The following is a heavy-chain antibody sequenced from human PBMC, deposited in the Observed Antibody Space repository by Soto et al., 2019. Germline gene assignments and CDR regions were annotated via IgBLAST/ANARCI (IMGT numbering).Heavy chain of an antibody. J-gene: IGHJ4*02. V-gene: IGHV4-4*02. CDR3: ASRDPGTSVDY. Sequence: QGQLQDSGQGLVKPSGTLSLPCAVSGASFTSNTWWTWFRQPPGQGLEWIGEIYRTGSTNYNPSLKSRVTISLDKSENQFSLKVTSLTAADTAVYYCASRDPGTSVDYWGQGTLVTVSS. CDR2: IYRTGST. D-gene: IGHD1-7*01. CDR1: GASFTSNTW.